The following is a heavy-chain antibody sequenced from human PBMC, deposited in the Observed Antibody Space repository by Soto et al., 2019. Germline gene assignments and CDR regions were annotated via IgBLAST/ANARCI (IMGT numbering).Heavy chain of an antibody. Sequence: GGSLRLSCAASGFTFSSYAMHWVRQAPGKGLEWVAVISYDGSNKYYADSVKGRFTISRDNSKNTLYLQMNSLRAEDTAVYYCAREENWYFDLWGRGTLVTVSS. CDR2: ISYDGSNK. V-gene: IGHV3-30-3*01. CDR1: GFTFSSYA. CDR3: AREENWYFDL. J-gene: IGHJ2*01.